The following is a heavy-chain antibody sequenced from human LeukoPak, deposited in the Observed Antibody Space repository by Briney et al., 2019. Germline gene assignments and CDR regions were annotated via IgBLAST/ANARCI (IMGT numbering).Heavy chain of an antibody. D-gene: IGHD4-23*01. Sequence: PGESLKISCKGSGYSFTSYWIGWVRQMPGKGLEGMGIIYPGDSDTRYSPSFQGQVTISADKSINTAYLQWSSLKASDTAMYYCARRPLGNWEMTEFDYWGQGTLVTVSS. CDR3: ARRPLGNWEMTEFDY. J-gene: IGHJ4*02. V-gene: IGHV5-51*01. CDR1: GYSFTSYW. CDR2: IYPGDSDT.